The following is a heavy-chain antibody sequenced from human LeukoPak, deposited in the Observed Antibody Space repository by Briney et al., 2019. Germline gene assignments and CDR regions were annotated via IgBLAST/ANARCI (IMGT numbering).Heavy chain of an antibody. J-gene: IGHJ4*02. V-gene: IGHV1-2*02. CDR2: INCNSGGT. D-gene: IGHD7-27*01. CDR3: AGANWAAGVTFDN. Sequence: ASVKVSCKASGYTFTDYYMHWVRQAPGQGLEWMGWINCNSGGTKYAQKFQGRVTMTRDTSISTAYMELSGLRSDDTAVYYCAGANWAAGVTFDNWGQGTLVTASS. CDR1: GYTFTDYY.